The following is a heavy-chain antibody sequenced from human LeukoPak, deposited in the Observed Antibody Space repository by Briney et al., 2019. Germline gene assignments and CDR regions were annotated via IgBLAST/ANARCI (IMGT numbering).Heavy chain of an antibody. Sequence: GGSLRLSCAASGFTFSSYWMSWVRQAPGKGLEWVANIKQDGSEKYYVDSVKGRFTISRDNAKNSLNLQMNSLRAEDTAVYYCARGLAAAGTRWFDPWGQGTLVTVSS. J-gene: IGHJ5*02. CDR2: IKQDGSEK. D-gene: IGHD6-13*01. CDR1: GFTFSSYW. V-gene: IGHV3-7*01. CDR3: ARGLAAAGTRWFDP.